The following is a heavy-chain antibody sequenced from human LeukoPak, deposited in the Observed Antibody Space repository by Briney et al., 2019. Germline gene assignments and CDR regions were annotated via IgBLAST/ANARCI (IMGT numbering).Heavy chain of an antibody. CDR3: ARDHYDTLTGSRYFDY. D-gene: IGHD3-9*01. CDR2: IYYSGST. CDR1: GGSISSYY. J-gene: IGHJ4*02. Sequence: SETLSLTCSVSGGSISSYYGSWIRQPPGKGLEWIGSIYYSGSTNYNPSLKSRVTLSLDTSNTSKNQFSLKLSSVTAADTAVYYCARDHYDTLTGSRYFDYWGQGTLVTVSS. V-gene: IGHV4-59*01.